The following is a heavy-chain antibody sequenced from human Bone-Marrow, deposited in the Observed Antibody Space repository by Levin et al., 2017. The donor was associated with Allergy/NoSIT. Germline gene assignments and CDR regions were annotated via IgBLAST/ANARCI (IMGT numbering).Heavy chain of an antibody. CDR3: AKVQRGSQFDKRGDGVCEI. CDR2: ISTSGGST. Sequence: GGSLRLSCAASGFIFTNYAMSWVRQAPGKGLEWVSGISTSGGSTYYADSVKGRYTISSDNSKNTLYLQMNSLRAEDTAVYYCAKVQRGSQFDKRGDGVCEIWGQGTMVTVSS. V-gene: IGHV3-23*01. CDR1: GFIFTNYA. J-gene: IGHJ3*02. D-gene: IGHD2-21*02.